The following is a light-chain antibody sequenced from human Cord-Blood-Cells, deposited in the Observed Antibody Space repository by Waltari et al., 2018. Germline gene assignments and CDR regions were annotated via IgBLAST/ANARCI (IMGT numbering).Light chain of an antibody. Sequence: EIVMTQSPATLCMSAGERTTPSCRASQRVSSNLAWYQQKPGQAPRLLIYGASTRATGIPARFSGSGSGTEFTLTISSLQSEDFAVYYCQQYNNWPPATFGQGTKVEIK. V-gene: IGKV3-15*01. CDR3: QQYNNWPPAT. CDR1: QRVSSN. CDR2: GAS. J-gene: IGKJ1*01.